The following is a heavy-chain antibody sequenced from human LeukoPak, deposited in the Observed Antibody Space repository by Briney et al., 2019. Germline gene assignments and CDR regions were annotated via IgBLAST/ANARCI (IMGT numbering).Heavy chain of an antibody. J-gene: IGHJ5*02. CDR3: ARVGYCSSTSCYVKGGNWFDH. Sequence: GGSLRLSCAASGFTFSSYWMHWVRQAQGKGLVWVSRINSDGSSTSYADSVKGRFTISRDNAKNTLYLQMNSLRAEDTAVYYCARVGYCSSTSCYVKGGNWFDHWGQGTLLTVSS. V-gene: IGHV3-74*01. CDR1: GFTFSSYW. D-gene: IGHD2-2*01. CDR2: INSDGSST.